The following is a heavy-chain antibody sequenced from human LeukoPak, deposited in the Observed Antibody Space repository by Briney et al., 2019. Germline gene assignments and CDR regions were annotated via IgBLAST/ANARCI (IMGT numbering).Heavy chain of an antibody. V-gene: IGHV3-30*18. J-gene: IGHJ6*02. CDR3: AKEKGIYCSSIDCSPGMDV. CDR1: GFXFSNYG. D-gene: IGHD2-2*01. CDR2: ISYDGSNK. Sequence: GGSLRLSCAASGFXFSNYGIHWVRQAPGKGLEWVAVISYDGSNKYYADSVKGRLTFSRDNSKNTLYLQMSSLRAEDTAVYYCAKEKGIYCSSIDCSPGMDVWGQGTTVTVSS.